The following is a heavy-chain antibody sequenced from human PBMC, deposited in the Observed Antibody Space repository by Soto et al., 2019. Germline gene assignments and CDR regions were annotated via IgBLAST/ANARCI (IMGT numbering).Heavy chain of an antibody. V-gene: IGHV4-30-4*01. CDR2: IYDSGTT. J-gene: IGHJ4*02. CDR1: GGSISSGDYY. CDR3: SWVAVGPYSFYY. D-gene: IGHD6-19*01. Sequence: SETLSLTCTVSGGSISSGDYYWTWIRQPPGKGLEWIGYIYDSGTTYYNASLKSRLTMSLDTSKNQFSLQLNSVTAADTAVYYFSWVAVGPYSFYYWGQGTLVTVSS.